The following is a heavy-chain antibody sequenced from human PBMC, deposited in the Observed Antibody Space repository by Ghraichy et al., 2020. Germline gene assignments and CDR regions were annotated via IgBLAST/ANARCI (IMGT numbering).Heavy chain of an antibody. J-gene: IGHJ4*02. Sequence: SETLSLTCTVSGGSVTSGDSYWSWIRQHPGQGLQWLGVIYYNENTYYNPSLKSRVTMSLDMSKNQFSLKLTSLTAADTAVYYCARGPVESMLVAPYCDYWGQGTLVSVSS. D-gene: IGHD3-16*01. V-gene: IGHV4-31*03. CDR2: IYYNENT. CDR3: ARGPVESMLVAPYCDY. CDR1: GGSVTSGDSY.